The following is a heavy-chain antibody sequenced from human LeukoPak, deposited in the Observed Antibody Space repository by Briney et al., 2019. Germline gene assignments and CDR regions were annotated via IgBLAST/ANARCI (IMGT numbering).Heavy chain of an antibody. CDR1: GYSISSNNW. D-gene: IGHD6-19*01. V-gene: IGHV4-28*01. J-gene: IGHJ3*02. CDR3: ARNQAVAANRGAFDI. CDR2: IYYSGST. Sequence: SETLSLTCAVSGYSISSNNWWAWIRQPPGKGLEWIGYIYYSGSTYYNPYNPSLTSRVTMSVDTSKNQFSLKLDSVTEIDTAMYYCARNQAVAANRGAFDIWGQGTMVTASS.